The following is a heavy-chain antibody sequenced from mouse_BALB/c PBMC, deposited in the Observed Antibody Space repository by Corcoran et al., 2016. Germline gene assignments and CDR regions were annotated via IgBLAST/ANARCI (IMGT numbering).Heavy chain of an antibody. CDR3: ARSAEGHAYAMDY. Sequence: QVTLKESGPGILKPSQTLSLTCSCSGFSLSTSGMGVGCLRQSSGKGLEWLAHIWWDDEKHYNPSLKRQFTISKDTSRNQVFLKITSVDTEDIATDYCARSAEGHAYAMDYWGQGTSVTVSS. J-gene: IGHJ4*01. D-gene: IGHD3-1*01. CDR1: GFSLSTSGMG. CDR2: IWWDDEK. V-gene: IGHV8-8*01.